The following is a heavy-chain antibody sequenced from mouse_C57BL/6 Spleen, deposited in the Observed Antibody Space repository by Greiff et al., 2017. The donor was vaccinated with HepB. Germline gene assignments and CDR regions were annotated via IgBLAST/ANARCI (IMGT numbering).Heavy chain of an antibody. CDR3: ARRGTTVVVYFDV. V-gene: IGHV1-80*01. D-gene: IGHD1-1*01. J-gene: IGHJ1*03. CDR1: GYAFSSYW. Sequence: VQLQQSGAELVKPGASVKISCKASGYAFSSYWMNWVKQRPGKGLEWIGQIYPGDGDTNYNGKFKGKATLTADKSSSTAYMQLSSLTSEDSAVYFCARRGTTVVVYFDVWGTRTTVTVSS. CDR2: IYPGDGDT.